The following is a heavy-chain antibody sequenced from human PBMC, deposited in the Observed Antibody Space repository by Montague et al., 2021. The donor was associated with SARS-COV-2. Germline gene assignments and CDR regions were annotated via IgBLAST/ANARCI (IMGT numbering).Heavy chain of an antibody. CDR3: VRYSGWFYFDF. J-gene: IGHJ4*02. D-gene: IGHD6-19*01. CDR1: GDSVSGHSVA. V-gene: IGHV6-1*01. CDR2: PYYRYKWYS. Sequence: CAISGDSVSGHSVAWSWHRQSPPRGLEWLGRPYYRYKWYSDYAPSVRGRLTVNPDASKNEFSLELNYVTPEDTAVYYCVRYSGWFYFDFWGQGTLVTVSS.